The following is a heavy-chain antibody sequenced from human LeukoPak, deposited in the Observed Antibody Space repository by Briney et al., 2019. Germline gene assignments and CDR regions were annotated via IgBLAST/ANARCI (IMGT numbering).Heavy chain of an antibody. CDR2: ISAHNGNT. Sequence: ASVKVSCKASGYTFTNYGISWVRQAPGQGLEWMGWISAHNGNTNYAQKLQDRFTMTTDTSTSTAYMDLLTLRSDDTAVYYCARDRGLRHFDWLFPFDFWGQGTLVTVSS. CDR3: ARDRGLRHFDWLFPFDF. J-gene: IGHJ4*02. V-gene: IGHV1-18*01. D-gene: IGHD3-9*01. CDR1: GYTFTNYG.